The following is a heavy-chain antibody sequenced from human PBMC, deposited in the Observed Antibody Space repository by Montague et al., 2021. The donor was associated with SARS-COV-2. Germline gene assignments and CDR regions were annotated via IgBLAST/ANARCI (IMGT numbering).Heavy chain of an antibody. J-gene: IGHJ4*02. D-gene: IGHD6-13*01. CDR3: AREIAAAPDY. CDR2: IDWDDDK. V-gene: IGHV2-70*11. CDR1: GFSLGTSGMC. Sequence: PALVKPTQTLTLTCTFSGFSLGTSGMCVSWIRQPPGKALEWLARIDWDDDKYYSTSLKTRLTISKDTSKNQVVLTMSNMDPVDTATYYCAREIAAAPDYWGQGTLVTVSS.